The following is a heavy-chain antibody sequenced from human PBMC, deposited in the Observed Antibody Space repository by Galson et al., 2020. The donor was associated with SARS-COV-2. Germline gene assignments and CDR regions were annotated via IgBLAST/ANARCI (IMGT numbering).Heavy chain of an antibody. D-gene: IGHD3-22*01. CDR3: ARGLDSTGYNWFDP. Sequence: SLKISCAASGFTFDDYAMHWVRQAPGKGPEWVSGISWNSGRIGYEDSVKGRFTISRDNAKNSLYLQMNSLRAEDTALYYCARGLDSTGYNWFDPWGQGTLVTVSS. J-gene: IGHJ5*02. CDR2: ISWNSGRI. CDR1: GFTFDDYA. V-gene: IGHV3-9*01.